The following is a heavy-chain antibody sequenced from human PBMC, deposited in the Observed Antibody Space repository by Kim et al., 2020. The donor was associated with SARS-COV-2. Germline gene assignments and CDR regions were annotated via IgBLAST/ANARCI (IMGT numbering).Heavy chain of an antibody. CDR3: ARVARGSSSWYAY. V-gene: IGHV4-34*01. J-gene: IGHJ4*02. D-gene: IGHD6-13*01. Sequence: NPSLTRPVTISVDTSKNQFSLKLSSVTAADTAVYYCARVARGSSSWYAYWGQGTLVTVSS.